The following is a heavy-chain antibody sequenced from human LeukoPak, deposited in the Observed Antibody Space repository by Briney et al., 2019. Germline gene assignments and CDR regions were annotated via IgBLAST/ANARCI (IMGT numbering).Heavy chain of an antibody. CDR2: IYYSGST. D-gene: IGHD6-13*01. Sequence: SETLSLTCTVSGGSISSYYWSWIRQPPGKGLEWIGYIYYSGSTNYNPSLKSRVTISVDTSKNQFSLKLSSVTAADTAGYYCARVFYQRSSPWAFDYWGQGTLVTVSS. CDR1: GGSISSYY. CDR3: ARVFYQRSSPWAFDY. J-gene: IGHJ4*02. V-gene: IGHV4-59*01.